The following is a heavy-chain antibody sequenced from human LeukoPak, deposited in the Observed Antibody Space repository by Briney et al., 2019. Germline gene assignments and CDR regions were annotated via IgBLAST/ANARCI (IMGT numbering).Heavy chain of an antibody. CDR2: ISGSGGTT. CDR3: ARGHSSGWYYFDS. V-gene: IGHV3-23*01. CDR1: GFTFGIYA. J-gene: IGHJ4*02. Sequence: GGSLRLSCAVSGFTFGIYAMTWVRQAPGRGLEWVSTISGSGGTTHFADSVKGRFTISRDNSGSTLYLQMNSLRAEDMAVYWCARGHSSGWYYFDSWGQGTLVTVSS. D-gene: IGHD6-19*01.